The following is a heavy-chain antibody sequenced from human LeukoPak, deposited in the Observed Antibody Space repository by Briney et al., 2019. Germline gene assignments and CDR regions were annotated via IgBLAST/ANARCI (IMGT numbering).Heavy chain of an antibody. Sequence: NPGGSLRLSCAASGFTFSSYSMNWVRQAPGKGLEWIGSIYYSGSTYYNPSLKSRVTISVDTSKNQFSLKLSSVTAADTAVYYCARESSGSSYWLDPWGQGTLVTVSS. CDR2: IYYSGST. V-gene: IGHV4-39*07. CDR3: ARESSGSSYWLDP. D-gene: IGHD6-13*01. CDR1: GFTFSSYS. J-gene: IGHJ5*02.